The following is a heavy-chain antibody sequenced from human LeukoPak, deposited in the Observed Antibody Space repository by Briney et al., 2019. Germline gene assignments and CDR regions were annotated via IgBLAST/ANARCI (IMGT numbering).Heavy chain of an antibody. V-gene: IGHV3-33*06. CDR1: GFTFSSYG. D-gene: IGHD2-21*02. CDR3: AKDSEYCGGDCYSGAGH. CDR2: IWYDGSNK. J-gene: IGHJ4*02. Sequence: PGGSLRLSCAASGFTFSSYGMHWVRQAPGKGLEWVAVIWYDGSNKYYADSVKGRFTISRDNSKNTLYLEMNSLRAEDTAVYYCAKDSEYCGGDCYSGAGHWGQGTLVTVSP.